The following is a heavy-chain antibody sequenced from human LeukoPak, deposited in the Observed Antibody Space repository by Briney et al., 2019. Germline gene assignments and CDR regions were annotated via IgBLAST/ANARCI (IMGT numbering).Heavy chain of an antibody. Sequence: GGPLRLSCAASGFTFSSYSMNWVRQAPGKGLEWVSYISSSSSTIYYADSVKGRFTISRDNAKNSLYLQMNSLRAEDTAVYYCARDLTVRSYSSSWYAPPYADHWGQGTLVTVSS. CDR1: GFTFSSYS. D-gene: IGHD6-13*01. CDR3: ARDLTVRSYSSSWYAPPYADH. V-gene: IGHV3-48*01. J-gene: IGHJ5*02. CDR2: ISSSSSTI.